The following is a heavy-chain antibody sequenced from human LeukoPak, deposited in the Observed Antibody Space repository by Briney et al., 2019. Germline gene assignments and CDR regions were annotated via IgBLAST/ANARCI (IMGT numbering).Heavy chain of an antibody. Sequence: GGSLRLSCAASGFTFSSYWMSWVRQAPGKGLEWVANIKQDGSEKYYVDSVKGRFTISRDNARNSLYLQMNSLRAEDTAVYYCASDPAHGDYDDYWGQGTLVTVSS. CDR2: IKQDGSEK. J-gene: IGHJ4*02. D-gene: IGHD4-17*01. CDR3: ASDPAHGDYDDY. V-gene: IGHV3-7*01. CDR1: GFTFSSYW.